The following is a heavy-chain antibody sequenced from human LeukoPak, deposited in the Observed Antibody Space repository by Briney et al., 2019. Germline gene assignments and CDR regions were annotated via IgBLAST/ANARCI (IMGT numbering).Heavy chain of an antibody. CDR3: ARAGAVYYDILTGYTPFDY. D-gene: IGHD3-9*01. CDR2: INPDGGNT. CDR1: GYTFTNSY. Sequence: ASVKVSCKASGYTFTNSYIHWVRQAPGQVLEWMGLINPDGGNTNYAQNFQGRVTLTRDTSTSTVYMELSSLRAEDTAVYYCARAGAVYYDILTGYTPFDYWGQGTLVTVSS. J-gene: IGHJ4*02. V-gene: IGHV1-46*01.